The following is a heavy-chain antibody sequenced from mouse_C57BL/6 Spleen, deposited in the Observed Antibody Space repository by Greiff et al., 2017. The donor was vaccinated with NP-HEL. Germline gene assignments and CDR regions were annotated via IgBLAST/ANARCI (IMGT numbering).Heavy chain of an antibody. CDR1: GFTFSDYG. V-gene: IGHV5-17*01. CDR2: ISSGSSTI. J-gene: IGHJ2*01. CDR3: ASSSAYYFDY. Sequence: EVMLVESGGGLVKPGGSLKLSCAASGFTFSDYGMHWVRQAPEKGLEWVAYISSGSSTIYYADTVKGRFTISRDNAKNTLFLQMTSLRSEDTAMYYCASSSAYYFDYWGQSTTLTVSS.